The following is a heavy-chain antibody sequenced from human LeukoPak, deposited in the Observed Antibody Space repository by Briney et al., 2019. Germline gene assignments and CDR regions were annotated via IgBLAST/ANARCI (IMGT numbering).Heavy chain of an antibody. V-gene: IGHV3-21*01. CDR2: ISSSSSYI. Sequence: GGSLRLSCAASGFTFSSYSMNWVRQAPGKGLEWVSSISSSSSYIYYADSVKGRFTIPRDNAKNSLYLQMNSLRAEDTAVYYCARDRGGSGYDYDYWGQGTLVTVSS. CDR1: GFTFSSYS. CDR3: ARDRGGSGYDYDY. D-gene: IGHD5-12*01. J-gene: IGHJ4*02.